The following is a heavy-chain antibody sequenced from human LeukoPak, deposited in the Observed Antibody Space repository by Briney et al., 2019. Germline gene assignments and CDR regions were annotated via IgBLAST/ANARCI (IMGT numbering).Heavy chain of an antibody. CDR1: GYTFTGYG. Sequence: ASVKVSCKASGYTFTGYGISWVRQAPGQGLEWMGWISAYNGNTNYAQKLQGRVTMTTDTSTTTAYMEVRSLRSDDPAVYNCARDGHTAMRMFGYWGQGTLVTVSS. CDR3: ARDGHTAMRMFGY. CDR2: ISAYNGNT. V-gene: IGHV1-18*01. J-gene: IGHJ4*02. D-gene: IGHD2-2*01.